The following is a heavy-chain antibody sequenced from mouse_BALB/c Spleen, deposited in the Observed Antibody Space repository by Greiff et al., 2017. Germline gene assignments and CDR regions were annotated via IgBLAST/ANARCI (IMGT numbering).Heavy chain of an antibody. CDR3: ADWVFAY. CDR1: GFTFSSFG. V-gene: IGHV5-17*02. CDR2: ISSGSSTI. J-gene: IGHJ3*01. Sequence: DVMLVESGGGLVQPGGSRKLSCAASGFTFSSFGMHWVRQAPEKGLEWVAYISSGSSTIYYADTVKGRFTISRDNPKNTLFLQMTSLRSEDTAMYYCADWVFAYWGQGTLVTVSA.